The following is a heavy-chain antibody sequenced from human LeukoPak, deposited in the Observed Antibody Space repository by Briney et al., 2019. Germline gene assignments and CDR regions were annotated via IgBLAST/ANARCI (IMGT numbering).Heavy chain of an antibody. J-gene: IGHJ4*02. CDR2: INPNSGGT. V-gene: IGHV1-2*02. CDR3: ARDSDYDILTGYYSY. CDR1: GYTFTGYY. D-gene: IGHD3-9*01. Sequence: ASAKVSCKASGYTFTGYYMHWVRQAPGQGLEWMGWINPNSGGTNYAQKFQGRVTMTRDTSISTAYMELSRLRSDDTAVYYCARDSDYDILTGYYSYWGQGTLVTVSS.